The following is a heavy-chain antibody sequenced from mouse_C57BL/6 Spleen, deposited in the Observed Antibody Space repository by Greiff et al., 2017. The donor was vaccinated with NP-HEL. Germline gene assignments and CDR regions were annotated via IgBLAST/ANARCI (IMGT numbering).Heavy chain of an antibody. V-gene: IGHV1-59*01. CDR1: GYTFTSYW. J-gene: IGHJ2*01. Sequence: QVQLQQSGAELVRPGTSVKLSCKASGYTFTSYWMHWVKQRPGQGLEWIGVIDPSDSYTNYNQKFKGKATLTVDTSSSTAYMQLSSLTSEDSAVYYCARWATMITKGLYYFDYWGQGTTLTVSS. CDR2: IDPSDSYT. CDR3: ARWATMITKGLYYFDY. D-gene: IGHD2-4*01.